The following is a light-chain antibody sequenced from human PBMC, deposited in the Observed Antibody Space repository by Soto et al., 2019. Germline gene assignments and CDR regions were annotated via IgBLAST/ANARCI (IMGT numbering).Light chain of an antibody. CDR3: TSCITSNTRCV. Sequence: QSALTQSASVSGSPGQSITISCTGTSSDIGRYNYVSWFQQHPGKVPKLVIFEVNYRPSGVSDRFSGSKSGNTASLTITGLQAEDEADYYCTSCITSNTRCVFGSGTKLTVL. CDR2: EVN. J-gene: IGLJ1*01. CDR1: SSDIGRYNY. V-gene: IGLV2-14*01.